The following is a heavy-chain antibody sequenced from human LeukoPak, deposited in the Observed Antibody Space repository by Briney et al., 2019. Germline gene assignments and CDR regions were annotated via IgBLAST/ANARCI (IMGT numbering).Heavy chain of an antibody. CDR3: ARRSYGSGSYSFDY. V-gene: IGHV5-51*01. CDR1: GYSFTNYW. D-gene: IGHD3-10*01. Sequence: GESLKISCEGSGYSFTNYWIGWVRQMPGKGLEWMGIIYPGDSDTRYSPSFQGQVTISADKSIATAYLQWSSLKASDTAMYYCARRSYGSGSYSFDYWGQGTLVTVPS. J-gene: IGHJ4*02. CDR2: IYPGDSDT.